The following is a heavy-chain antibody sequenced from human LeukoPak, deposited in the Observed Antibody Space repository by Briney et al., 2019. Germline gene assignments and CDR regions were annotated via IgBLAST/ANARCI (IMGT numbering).Heavy chain of an antibody. CDR1: GYTFGNYW. V-gene: IGHV5-51*01. D-gene: IGHD3-3*01. Sequence: GESLKISCQASGYTFGNYWIGWVRQKSGKGLEWMGIIYGDDFDTRYSPSFQGQVTISADKSNRTAYLHWSSLKASDTAINFCARSEWLLPRGGFDFWGQGTRVVVSS. CDR2: IYGDDFDT. J-gene: IGHJ4*02. CDR3: ARSEWLLPRGGFDF.